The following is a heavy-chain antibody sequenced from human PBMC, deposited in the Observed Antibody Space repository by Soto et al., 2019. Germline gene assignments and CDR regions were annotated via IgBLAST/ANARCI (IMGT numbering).Heavy chain of an antibody. J-gene: IGHJ6*02. CDR1: GFTFGRYA. CDR3: AKDGKMRTKVWFPAGYGMDV. D-gene: IGHD3-10*01. CDR2: ISVSGDNT. V-gene: IGHV3-23*01. Sequence: TGGSLRLSCAASGFTFGRYAMNWVRQAPGRGLQWISGISVSGDNTSYVESVRGRFTVYRDNSKNTLYLQMNNLRAEDTALYYCAKDGKMRTKVWFPAGYGMDVWGQGTTVTVSS.